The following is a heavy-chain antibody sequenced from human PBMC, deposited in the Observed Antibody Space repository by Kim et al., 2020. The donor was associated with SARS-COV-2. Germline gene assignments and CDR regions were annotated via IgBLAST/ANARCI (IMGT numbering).Heavy chain of an antibody. D-gene: IGHD6-13*01. CDR3: ARHLMSQLAEIDY. Sequence: SETLSLTCTVSGGSISSSSYYWGWIRQPPGKGLEWIGSIYYSGSTYYNPSLKSRVTISVDTSKNQFSLKLSSVTAADTAVYYCARHLMSQLAEIDYWGQGTLVTVSS. CDR2: IYYSGST. V-gene: IGHV4-39*01. CDR1: GGSISSSSYY. J-gene: IGHJ4*02.